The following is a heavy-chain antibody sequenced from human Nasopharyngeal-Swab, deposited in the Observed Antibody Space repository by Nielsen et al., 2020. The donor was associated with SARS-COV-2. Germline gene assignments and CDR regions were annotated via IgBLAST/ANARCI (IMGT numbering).Heavy chain of an antibody. CDR1: GFTFDDYA. J-gene: IGHJ4*02. D-gene: IGHD4-11*01. CDR3: ARGTADYSNPSFDY. V-gene: IGHV3-9*01. Sequence: SLKISCVASGFTFDDYAMYWVRQRPGEGLEWVSGINWNSGLKGYADSVKGRFTISRDNARNSLYLLMNSLRSEDTALYYCARGTADYSNPSFDYWGQGTLVTVPS. CDR2: INWNSGLK.